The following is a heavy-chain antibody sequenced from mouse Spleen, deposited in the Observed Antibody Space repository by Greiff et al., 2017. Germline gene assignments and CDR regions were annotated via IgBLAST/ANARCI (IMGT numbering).Heavy chain of an antibody. D-gene: IGHD1-1*01. Sequence: QVHVKQSGAELVKPGASVKLSCKASGYTFTEYTIHWVKQRSGQGLEWIGWFYPGSGSIKYNEKFKDKATLTADKSSSTVYMELSRLTSEDSAVYFCARHEDRAVVAHWYFDVWGTGTTVTVSS. CDR1: GYTFTEYT. V-gene: IGHV1-62-2*01. CDR2: FYPGSGSI. CDR3: ARHEDRAVVAHWYFDV. J-gene: IGHJ1*03.